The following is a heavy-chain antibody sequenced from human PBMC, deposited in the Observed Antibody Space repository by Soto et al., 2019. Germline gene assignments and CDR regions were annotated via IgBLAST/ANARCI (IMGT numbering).Heavy chain of an antibody. CDR1: GGTFSSYA. J-gene: IGHJ4*02. V-gene: IGHV1-69*13. CDR3: AREEDSSGYYNPMGY. Sequence: ASVKVSCKASGGTFSSYAISWVRQAPGQGLEWMGRIIPIFGTANYAQKFQGRVTITADESTSTAYMELSSLRSEDTAVYYCAREEDSSGYYNPMGYWGQGTLVTVSS. CDR2: IIPIFGTA. D-gene: IGHD3-22*01.